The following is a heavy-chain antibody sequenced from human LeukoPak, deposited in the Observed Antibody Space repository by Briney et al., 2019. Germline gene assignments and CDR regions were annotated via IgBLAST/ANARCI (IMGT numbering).Heavy chain of an antibody. CDR3: ARDLIVGATRGGAFDI. D-gene: IGHD1-26*01. CDR1: VFTFSDYY. Sequence: AGGSLRLSCAASVFTFSDYYMSWIRQAPGKALERVSYISSSSSYTNYADSVKGRFTISRDSAKNSLYLQMNSLRAEDAAVYYCARDLIVGATRGGAFDIWGQGTMVTVSS. V-gene: IGHV3-11*05. J-gene: IGHJ3*02. CDR2: ISSSSSYT.